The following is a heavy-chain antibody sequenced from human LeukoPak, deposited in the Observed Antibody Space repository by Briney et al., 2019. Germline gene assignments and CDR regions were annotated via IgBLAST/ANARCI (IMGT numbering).Heavy chain of an antibody. Sequence: PPETLSLTCTVSGGSISSYYWSWIRQPPGKGLEWIGYIYYSGSTNYNPSLKSRVTISVDTSKNQFSLKLSSVTAADTAVYYCARARGSIFGVVIDYWGQGTLVTVSS. D-gene: IGHD3-3*01. V-gene: IGHV4-59*01. J-gene: IGHJ4*02. CDR3: ARARGSIFGVVIDY. CDR1: GGSISSYY. CDR2: IYYSGST.